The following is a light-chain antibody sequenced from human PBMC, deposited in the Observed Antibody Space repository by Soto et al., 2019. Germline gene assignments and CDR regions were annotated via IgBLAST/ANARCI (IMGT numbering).Light chain of an antibody. J-gene: IGKJ2*01. CDR2: LGS. V-gene: IGKV2-28*01. Sequence: EIDMTQSPLSLPVTPGEPASISCRSSQSLSHRNGKTYLDWYLQKPGQSPHLLIYLGSNRASGVPDRFTGSGSGTDFTLKISRVEAEDVGVYYCMQALQSPRTFGQGPKREL. CDR1: QSLSHRNGKTY. CDR3: MQALQSPRT.